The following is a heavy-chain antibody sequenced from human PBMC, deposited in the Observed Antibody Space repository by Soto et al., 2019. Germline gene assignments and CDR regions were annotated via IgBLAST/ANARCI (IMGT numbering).Heavy chain of an antibody. V-gene: IGHV3-23*01. J-gene: IGHJ4*02. CDR3: ARDRQYYDFWSGYRDY. CDR2: ISGSGGST. Sequence: PGGSLRLSCAASGFTFSSYAMSWVRQAPGKGLEWVSAISGSGGSTYYADSVKGRFTISRDNSKNTLYLQMNSLRAEDTAVYYCARDRQYYDFWSGYRDYWGQGTLVTVSS. CDR1: GFTFSSYA. D-gene: IGHD3-3*01.